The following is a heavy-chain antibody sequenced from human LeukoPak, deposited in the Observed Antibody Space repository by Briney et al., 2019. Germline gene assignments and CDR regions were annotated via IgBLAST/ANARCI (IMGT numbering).Heavy chain of an antibody. V-gene: IGHV4-59*01. Sequence: PSETLSLTCTVSGGSISSYYWSWIRQPPGKGLEWIGYIYYSGSTNYNPSLKSRVTISVDTSKNQFSLKLSSVTAADTAVYYCARVRLGYCSSTSCPRAFDIWGQGTMVTVSS. CDR2: IYYSGST. D-gene: IGHD2-2*01. CDR1: GGSISSYY. J-gene: IGHJ3*02. CDR3: ARVRLGYCSSTSCPRAFDI.